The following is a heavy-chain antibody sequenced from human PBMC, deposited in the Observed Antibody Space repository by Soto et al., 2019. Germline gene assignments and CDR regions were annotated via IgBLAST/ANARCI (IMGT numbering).Heavy chain of an antibody. D-gene: IGHD3-3*01. Sequence: SETLSLTCAVYGGSFSGYYWSWVRQPPGKRLEWIGEINHSGSTNYNPSLKSRVTISVDTSNNQFSLKLSSVTAAETAVYYCARGLAYYDFWSGYSNYYYYGMDVWGQGXPVTVYS. J-gene: IGHJ6*02. CDR2: INHSGST. V-gene: IGHV4-34*01. CDR3: ARGLAYYDFWSGYSNYYYYGMDV. CDR1: GGSFSGYY.